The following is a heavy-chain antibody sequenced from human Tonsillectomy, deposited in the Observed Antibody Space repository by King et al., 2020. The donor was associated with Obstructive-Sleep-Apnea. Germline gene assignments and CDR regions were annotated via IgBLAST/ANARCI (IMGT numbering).Heavy chain of an antibody. V-gene: IGHV3-23*04. CDR1: GFTFSSYA. CDR3: AKSYYYGSGSYEAFRTTQIYSFDY. J-gene: IGHJ4*02. Sequence: VQLVESGGGLGQPGGSLRLSCAASGFTFSSYAMSWVRQAPGKGLEWGSAVSGSGGSTYYAEAVKGRVTIYREKSKNTLYLQMNSLRAEDTAVNYCAKSYYYGSGSYEAFRTTQIYSFDYWGQGTLVTVSS. CDR2: VSGSGGST. D-gene: IGHD3-10*01.